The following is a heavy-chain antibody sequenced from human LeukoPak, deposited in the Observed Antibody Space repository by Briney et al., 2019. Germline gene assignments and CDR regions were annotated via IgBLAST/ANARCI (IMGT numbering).Heavy chain of an antibody. D-gene: IGHD3-22*01. V-gene: IGHV1-2*02. J-gene: IGHJ4*02. Sequence: ASVKVSYMDSGCTFNGSELLWLGQAPGHGLEWMGWINPNSGDTNCAQNFQGRVSMTRETSISTAYMELSTLRSDDTAVHYCANILFYESRAWLGDYWGQGTLVTVSS. CDR2: INPNSGDT. CDR1: GCTFNGSE. CDR3: ANILFYESRAWLGDY.